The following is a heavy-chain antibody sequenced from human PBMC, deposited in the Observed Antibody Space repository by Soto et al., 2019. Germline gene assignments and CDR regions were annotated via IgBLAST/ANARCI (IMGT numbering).Heavy chain of an antibody. CDR2: IYWDDDK. V-gene: IGHV2-5*02. CDR1: GFSLSSTRIA. J-gene: IGHJ4*02. D-gene: IGHD6-19*01. CDR3: AHIVVPGLGYYFDY. Sequence: QITLKESGPTLVKPTQNLTLTCTFSGFSLSSTRIAVGWIRQPQGKALEWLALIYWDDDKRYSPFLKSRLTITKDTSKNQVVLTMSNMDPVDTARYYCAHIVVPGLGYYFDYWGPGTLVTVSS.